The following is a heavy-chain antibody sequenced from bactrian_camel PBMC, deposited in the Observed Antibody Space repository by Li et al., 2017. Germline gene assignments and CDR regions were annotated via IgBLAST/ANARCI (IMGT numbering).Heavy chain of an antibody. CDR1: GFTFSSYY. J-gene: IGHJ4*01. CDR3: TTVGAYGGSCRY. CDR2: VSTGGRSK. Sequence: LVESGGGLVQPGGSLRLSCAASGFTFSSYYMSLIRQAPGKGLEWVSSVSTGGRSKYYADSVNGRFTIDKDNAKNTLYLNMNTLRSEDTAQYYCTTVGAYGGSCRYWGQGTQVTV. V-gene: IGHV3S5*01. D-gene: IGHD6*01.